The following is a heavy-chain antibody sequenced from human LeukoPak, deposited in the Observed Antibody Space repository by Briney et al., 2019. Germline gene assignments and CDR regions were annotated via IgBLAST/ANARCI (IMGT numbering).Heavy chain of an antibody. V-gene: IGHV4-59*12. CDR2: IYYSGST. Sequence: SETLSLTCTVSGGSISSYCWSWIRQPPGKGLEWIGYIYYSGSTNYNPSLKSRVTISVDTSKNQFSLKLSSVTAADTAVYYCAREGDDFWSGYYRATVFDYWGQGTLVTVSS. CDR1: GGSISSYC. J-gene: IGHJ4*02. CDR3: AREGDDFWSGYYRATVFDY. D-gene: IGHD3-3*01.